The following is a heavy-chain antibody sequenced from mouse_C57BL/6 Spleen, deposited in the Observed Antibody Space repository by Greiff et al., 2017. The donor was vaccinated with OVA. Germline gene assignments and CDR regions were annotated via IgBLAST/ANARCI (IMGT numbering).Heavy chain of an antibody. D-gene: IGHD2-3*01. J-gene: IGHJ4*01. Sequence: VQLQESGPGLVQPSQSLSITCTVSGFSLTSYGVHWVRQSPGKGLEWLGVIWRGGSTDYNAAFMSRLSITKDNSKSQVFFKMNSLQADDTAIYYCATPLYDGYYSYAMDYWGQGTSVTVSS. CDR3: ATPLYDGYYSYAMDY. V-gene: IGHV2-5*01. CDR1: GFSLTSYG. CDR2: IWRGGST.